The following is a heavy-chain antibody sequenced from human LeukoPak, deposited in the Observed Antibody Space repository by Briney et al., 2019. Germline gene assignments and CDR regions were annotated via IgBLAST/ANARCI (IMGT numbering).Heavy chain of an antibody. CDR1: GFTFSSYS. CDR3: CSGSYNTIDY. V-gene: IGHV3-74*01. CDR2: INSDGSST. J-gene: IGHJ4*02. D-gene: IGHD1-26*01. Sequence: PGGSLRLSCAASGFTFSSYSLNWVRQAPGKGLVWVSRINSDGSSTSYADSVKGRFTISRDNAKNTLYLQMNSLRAEDTAVYYCCSGSYNTIDYWGQGTLVTVSS.